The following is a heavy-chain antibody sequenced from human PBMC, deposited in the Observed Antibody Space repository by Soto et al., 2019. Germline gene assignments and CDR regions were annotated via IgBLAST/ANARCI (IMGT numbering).Heavy chain of an antibody. Sequence: QVQLVESGGGVVQPGRSLRLSCAASGFTFSSYGMHWVRQAPGKGLEWVAVISYDGSNKYYADSVKGRFTISRDNSKNTLDLQMNSLRAEETAVYYWAKDTRPNCYYGMDVWGQGTTVTVSS. D-gene: IGHD6-25*01. J-gene: IGHJ6*02. CDR3: AKDTRPNCYYGMDV. CDR1: GFTFSSYG. V-gene: IGHV3-30*18. CDR2: ISYDGSNK.